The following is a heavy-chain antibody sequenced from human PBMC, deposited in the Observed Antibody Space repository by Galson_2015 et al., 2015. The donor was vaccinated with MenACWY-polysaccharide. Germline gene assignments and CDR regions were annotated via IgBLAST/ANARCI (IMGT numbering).Heavy chain of an antibody. CDR1: GFTFSTYW. CDR2: IKSDGSST. J-gene: IGHJ5*02. CDR3: ARAYIAYA. Sequence: SVRLSCAASGFTFSTYWMHWVRQAPGEGLVWVSSIKSDGSSTNYADSVQGRFTISRDNSKNTLYLQMSSLRAEDTALYYCARAYIAYAWGQAPLSTASP. D-gene: IGHD5-12*01. V-gene: IGHV3-74*01.